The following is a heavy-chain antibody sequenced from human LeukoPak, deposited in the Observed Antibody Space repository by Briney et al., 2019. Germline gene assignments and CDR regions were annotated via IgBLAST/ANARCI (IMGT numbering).Heavy chain of an antibody. V-gene: IGHV3-30*03. D-gene: IGHD6-13*01. J-gene: IGHJ4*02. CDR2: ISHDGSNK. CDR3: ATGDSSSWYYFDY. CDR1: GFTFSSYG. Sequence: GGSLRLSCAASGFTFSSYGMHWVRQAPGKGLEWVAVISHDGSNKYYADSVKGRFTISRDNSKNTLYLQMNSLRAEDTAVYYCATGDSSSWYYFDYWGQGTLVTVSS.